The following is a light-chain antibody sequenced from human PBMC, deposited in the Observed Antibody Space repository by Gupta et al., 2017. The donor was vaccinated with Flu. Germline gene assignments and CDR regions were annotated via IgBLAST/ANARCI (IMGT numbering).Light chain of an antibody. V-gene: IGKV1D-16*01. CDR1: QDISSW. Sequence: QSSLSASVGDRVTSTCRASQDISSWLAWYQQKPEKAPKLLIYDASSLQSGVPSKFSGSGSGTDFTLTISSLQPEDFATYYCQQDNNYPLTFGGGTKVEIK. CDR2: DAS. CDR3: QQDNNYPLT. J-gene: IGKJ4*01.